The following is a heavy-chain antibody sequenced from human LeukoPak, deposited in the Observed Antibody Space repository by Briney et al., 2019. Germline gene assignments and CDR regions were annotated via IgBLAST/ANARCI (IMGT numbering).Heavy chain of an antibody. D-gene: IGHD1-26*01. CDR2: ISSSSSYI. CDR1: GFTFSTYS. Sequence: GGSLRLSCAVSGFTFSTYSMNWVRQAPEKGLEWVSSISSSSSYIYYADSVKGRFTISRDNAKNSLYLQMNSLRAEDTAVYYCARGGTEYSGSYDWFDPWGQGTLVTVSS. V-gene: IGHV3-21*01. CDR3: ARGGTEYSGSYDWFDP. J-gene: IGHJ5*02.